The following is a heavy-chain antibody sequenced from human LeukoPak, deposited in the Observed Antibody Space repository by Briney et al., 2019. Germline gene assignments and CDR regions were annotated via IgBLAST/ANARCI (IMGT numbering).Heavy chain of an antibody. D-gene: IGHD3-22*01. CDR2: ISDSSSYI. CDR1: EFTVSSNY. J-gene: IGHJ5*02. V-gene: IGHV3-21*01. Sequence: GGSLRLSCAASEFTVSSNYMSWVRQAPGKGLEWVSSISDSSSYIYYADSVKGRFTISRDNAKNSLYLRMNSLRAEDTAMYYCASPALGQVTMKPWGQGTLVTVSS. CDR3: ASPALGQVTMKP.